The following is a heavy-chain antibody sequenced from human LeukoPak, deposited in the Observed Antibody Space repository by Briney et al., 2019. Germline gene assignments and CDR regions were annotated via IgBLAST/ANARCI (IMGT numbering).Heavy chain of an antibody. Sequence: SETLSLTCTVSGGSISSSSYYWGWIRQPPGKGLEWIGEINHSGSTNYNPSLKSRVTISVDTSKNQFSLKLSSVTAADTAVYYCARGLGNYDFWSGYYPQFDYWGQGTLVTVSS. V-gene: IGHV4-39*07. CDR2: INHSGST. D-gene: IGHD3-3*01. J-gene: IGHJ4*02. CDR1: GGSISSSSYY. CDR3: ARGLGNYDFWSGYYPQFDY.